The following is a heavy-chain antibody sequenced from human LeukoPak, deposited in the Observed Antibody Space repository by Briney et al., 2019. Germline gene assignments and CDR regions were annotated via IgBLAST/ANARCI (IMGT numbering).Heavy chain of an antibody. CDR2: IKQDGSEK. J-gene: IGHJ6*02. CDR1: GFTFSSYW. V-gene: IGHV3-7*01. CDR3: AREPYDSSGYAYYYYGMDV. Sequence: GSLRLSCAASGFTFSSYWMSWVRQAPGKGLEWVANIKQDGSEKYYVDSVKGRFTISRDNAKNSLYLQMNSLRAEDTAVYYCAREPYDSSGYAYYYYGMDVWGQGTTVTVSS. D-gene: IGHD3-22*01.